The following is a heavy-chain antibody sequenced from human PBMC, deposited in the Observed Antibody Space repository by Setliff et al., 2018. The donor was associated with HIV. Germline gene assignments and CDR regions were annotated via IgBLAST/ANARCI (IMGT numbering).Heavy chain of an antibody. CDR1: GSSFSSVYH. J-gene: IGHJ3*02. CDR2: IFHSGGT. Sequence: ETLSLTCAFSGSSFSSVYHWAWIRQPPGQGLECIGTIFHSGGTYYNPSLKSRVTISVDTSKHQFSLRLSSVTAADTAVYYCARFYYYGSGNYNDAFDIWGQGTMVTVSS. D-gene: IGHD3-10*01. V-gene: IGHV4-38-2*01. CDR3: ARFYYYGSGNYNDAFDI.